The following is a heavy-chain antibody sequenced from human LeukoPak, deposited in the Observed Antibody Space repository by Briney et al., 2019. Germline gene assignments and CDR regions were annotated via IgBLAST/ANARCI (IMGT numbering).Heavy chain of an antibody. Sequence: GRSLRLSCAASGLTFSSDWMSWVRQAPGKGLEWVANIKQDGSEKYYADSVKGRFTISRDNAKNSLYLQMNSLRAEDTAVYYCARPFWIQLWSGFDYWGQGILVTVSS. CDR1: GLTFSSDW. CDR3: ARPFWIQLWSGFDY. CDR2: IKQDGSEK. V-gene: IGHV3-7*01. D-gene: IGHD5-18*01. J-gene: IGHJ4*02.